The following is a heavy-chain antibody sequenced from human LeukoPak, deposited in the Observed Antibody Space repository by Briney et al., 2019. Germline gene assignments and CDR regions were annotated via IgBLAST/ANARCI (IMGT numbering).Heavy chain of an antibody. CDR3: AKSASAAMTGRNWFDP. D-gene: IGHD2-2*01. CDR2: ISWNSGSI. Sequence: GGSLRLSCAASGFTFDDYAMHWVRQAPGKGLEWVSGISWNSGSIGYADPVKGRFTISRDNAKNSLYLQMNSLRAEDTALYYCAKSASAAMTGRNWFDPWGQGTLVTVSS. V-gene: IGHV3-9*01. CDR1: GFTFDDYA. J-gene: IGHJ5*02.